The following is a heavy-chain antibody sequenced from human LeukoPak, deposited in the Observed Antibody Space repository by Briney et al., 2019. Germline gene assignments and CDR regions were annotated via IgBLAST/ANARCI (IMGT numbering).Heavy chain of an antibody. CDR2: ISYDGSNK. CDR3: ANTGYSYYYYGMDV. Sequence: GGSLRLSCAASGFTFSSYGMHWVRQAPGKGLEWVAVISYDGSNKYYADSVKGRFTISRDNSKNTLYLQMNSLRAEDTAVYYCANTGYSYYYYGMDVWGQGTTVTASS. V-gene: IGHV3-30*18. D-gene: IGHD3-9*01. CDR1: GFTFSSYG. J-gene: IGHJ6*02.